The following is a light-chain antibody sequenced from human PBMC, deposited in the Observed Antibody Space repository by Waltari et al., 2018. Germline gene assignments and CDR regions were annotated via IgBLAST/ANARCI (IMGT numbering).Light chain of an antibody. J-gene: IGLJ3*02. CDR3: MMWDSSVWV. CDR1: SCINVGTYT. V-gene: IGLV5-45*03. Sequence: QAVLTQPSSLSASPGASASLTCTLRSCINVGTYTLYWYQQKPGSPPQYLLGYKSDSDKPQGSGVPSHFSGSKDASAKAGILLMSGLQSEGEADYDGMMWDSSVWVFGGGTTLTVL. CDR2: YKSDSDK.